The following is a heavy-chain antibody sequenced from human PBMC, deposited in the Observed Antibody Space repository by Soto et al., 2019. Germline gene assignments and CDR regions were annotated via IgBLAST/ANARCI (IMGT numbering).Heavy chain of an antibody. J-gene: IGHJ5*02. CDR2: MSPYNGNT. CDR1: GYTFISYD. Sequence: ASVKVSCKASGYTFISYDINWVRQATGQGLEWMGWMSPYNGNTIYAQKLQGRVTMTTDTSTSTAYMELRSLRSDDTAVYYCARDCSSTSCHISFDPWGQGTLVTVSS. D-gene: IGHD2-2*02. V-gene: IGHV1-18*01. CDR3: ARDCSSTSCHISFDP.